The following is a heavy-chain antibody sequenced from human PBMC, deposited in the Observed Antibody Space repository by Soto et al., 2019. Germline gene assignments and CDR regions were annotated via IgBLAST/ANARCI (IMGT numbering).Heavy chain of an antibody. D-gene: IGHD3-10*01. CDR1: DDSSSSYK. V-gene: IGHV4-59*08. CDR2: IDSSGGT. CDR3: VRQGFGRLHGLVDV. J-gene: IGHJ6*02. Sequence: PSETLSLTCPVSDDSSSSYKWSWFRQPPGRRLEWIGYIDSSGGTSYNPSLQSRVTISVDTSTKQFSLKLSSVTAADTAVYYCVRQGFGRLHGLVDVWGQGTTVT.